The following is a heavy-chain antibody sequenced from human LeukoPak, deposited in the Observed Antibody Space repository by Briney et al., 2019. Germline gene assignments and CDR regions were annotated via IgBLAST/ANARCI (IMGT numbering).Heavy chain of an antibody. CDR2: ISVYNANT. V-gene: IGHV1-18*01. CDR1: GYTFINYG. Sequence: GASVKVSCKASGYTFINYGITWGRQAPGQGLEWMGWISVYNANTNYAQKLQGRVTMTTDTSTSTAYMELRSLRSDDTAVYYCARETGTPHFDYWGQGTLVTVSS. J-gene: IGHJ4*02. CDR3: ARETGTPHFDY. D-gene: IGHD1-7*01.